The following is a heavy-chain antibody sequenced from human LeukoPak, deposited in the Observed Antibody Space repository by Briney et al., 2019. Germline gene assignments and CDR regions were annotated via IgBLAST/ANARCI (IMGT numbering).Heavy chain of an antibody. CDR3: ARDVWGPDY. V-gene: IGHV3-7*01. Sequence: GGSLRLLCAGAGFSFRHYWMSWVRQAAGKGLEWVANIKQDGSEKYYVNSVKGRFTISRDNAKNSLYLQMNSLRAEDTAIYYCARDVWGPDYWGQGTLVTVSS. J-gene: IGHJ4*02. CDR1: GFSFRHYW. CDR2: IKQDGSEK. D-gene: IGHD3-16*01.